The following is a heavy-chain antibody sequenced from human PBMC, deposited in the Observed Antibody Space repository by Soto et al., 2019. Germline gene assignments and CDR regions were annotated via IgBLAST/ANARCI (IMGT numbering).Heavy chain of an antibody. CDR3: TRESGYRGYENAFDI. V-gene: IGHV1-69*13. CDR2: IIPIFGTA. D-gene: IGHD5-12*01. CDR1: GGTFSSYA. J-gene: IGHJ3*02. Sequence: SVKVSCKASGGTFSSYAISWVRQAPGQGLEWMGGIIPIFGTANYAQKFQGRVTITADESTSTAYMELGSLRSEDKAVYDCTRESGYRGYENAFDIWGLG.